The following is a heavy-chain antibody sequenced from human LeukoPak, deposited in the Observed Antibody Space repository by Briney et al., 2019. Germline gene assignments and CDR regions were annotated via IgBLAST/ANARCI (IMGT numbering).Heavy chain of an antibody. D-gene: IGHD3-10*01. CDR2: INHSGST. CDR1: GFTFSSYG. Sequence: GSLRLSCAPSGFTFSSYGMSWVRQPPGKGLEWIGEINHSGSTNYNPSLKSRVTIPVDTSKNQFSLKLSSVTAADTAVYYCARVLRRYYGSGSYCDYWGQGTLVTVSS. CDR3: ARVLRRYYGSGSYCDY. V-gene: IGHV4-34*01. J-gene: IGHJ4*02.